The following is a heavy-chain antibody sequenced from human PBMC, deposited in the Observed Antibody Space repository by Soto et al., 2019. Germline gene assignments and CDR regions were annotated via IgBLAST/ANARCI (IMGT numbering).Heavy chain of an antibody. CDR1: GGSISSYY. V-gene: IGHV4-59*01. CDR3: ARVLDHYDKDPDFDY. CDR2: IYYSGST. J-gene: IGHJ4*02. D-gene: IGHD3-22*01. Sequence: PSETLSLTCTVSGGSISSYYWSWIRQPPGKGLEWIGYIYYSGSTNYNPSLKSRVTISVDTSKNQFSLKLSSVTAADTAVYYCARVLDHYDKDPDFDYWGQGTLVTVS.